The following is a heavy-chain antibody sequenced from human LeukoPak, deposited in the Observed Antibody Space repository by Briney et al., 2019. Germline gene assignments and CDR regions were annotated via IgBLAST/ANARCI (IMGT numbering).Heavy chain of an antibody. J-gene: IGHJ4*02. CDR2: AYYSGNT. Sequence: KPSETLSLTCTVSGGSIISSAYYWGWIRQPPGKGLEWIGSAYYSGNTYYNPSLKIRVTISVDTSRNQFSLNLSSVTAADTAVYYCASLQLHYYCDYWGQGTLVTVSS. CDR1: GGSIISSAYY. V-gene: IGHV4-39*07. CDR3: ASLQLHYYCDY. D-gene: IGHD1-26*01.